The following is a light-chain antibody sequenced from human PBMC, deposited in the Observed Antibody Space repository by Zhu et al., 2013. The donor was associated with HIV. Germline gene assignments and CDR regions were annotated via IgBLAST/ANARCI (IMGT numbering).Light chain of an antibody. CDR2: DAS. J-gene: IGKJ1*01. Sequence: EIVLTQSPATLSLSPGERATLSCRASQSVDSYLAWYQQRPGQAPRLLIYDASNRATGIPARFSGSGSGTDFTLTISSLEPEDVAVYYCEQHGNSPWTFGQGTKVEIK. CDR1: QSVDSY. V-gene: IGKV3-11*01. CDR3: EQHGNSPWT.